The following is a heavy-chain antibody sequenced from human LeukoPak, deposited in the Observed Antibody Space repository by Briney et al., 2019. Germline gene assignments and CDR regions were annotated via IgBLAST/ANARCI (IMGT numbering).Heavy chain of an antibody. D-gene: IGHD1-1*01. CDR1: GFTFSSYA. V-gene: IGHV3-23*01. CDR3: AKGLERESRLDS. J-gene: IGHJ4*02. Sequence: PGGSLRLSCAASGFTFSSYAMSWVRQAPGKGLEWVSYISSSGSTIYYADSVKGRFTISRDSSKNTLHLQMNSLRAEDTALYYCAKGLERESRLDSWGQGTLVTVSS. CDR2: ISSSGSTI.